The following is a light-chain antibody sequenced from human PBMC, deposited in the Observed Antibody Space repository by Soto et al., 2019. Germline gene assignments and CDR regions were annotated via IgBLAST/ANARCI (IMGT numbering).Light chain of an antibody. CDR3: QQYNTYWT. V-gene: IGKV1-5*01. CDR2: DAS. Sequence: DIHMTQFPSALSASVCDRVTITCRASQNVNNWLAWYQHKPGEAPQLLIYDASVLETGVPSRFSGSGSGTEFTLAISGLQSDDFATYYCQQYNTYWTFGPGTKV. CDR1: QNVNNW. J-gene: IGKJ1*01.